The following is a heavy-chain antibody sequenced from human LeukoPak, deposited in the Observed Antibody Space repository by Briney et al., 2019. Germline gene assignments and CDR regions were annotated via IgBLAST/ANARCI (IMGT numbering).Heavy chain of an antibody. D-gene: IGHD2-15*01. J-gene: IGHJ5*02. CDR1: GFTFSSYS. V-gene: IGHV3-48*04. Sequence: GGSLRLSCAASGFTFSSYSMNWVRQAPGKGLEWVSYISSSSSTIYYADSVKGRFTISRDNAKNSLYLQMNSLRAEDTAVYYCARAVTVVVVANSWFDPWGQGTLVTVSS. CDR3: ARAVTVVVVANSWFDP. CDR2: ISSSSSTI.